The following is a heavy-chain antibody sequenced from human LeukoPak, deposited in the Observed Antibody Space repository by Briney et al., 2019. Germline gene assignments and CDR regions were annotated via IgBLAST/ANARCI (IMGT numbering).Heavy chain of an antibody. CDR1: GGSISNYY. V-gene: IGHV4-59*01. CDR2: IYYTGST. Sequence: SETLSLTCTVSGGSISNYYWSWIRQPPGKGLEWIGYIYYTGSTNYNPSLKSRVTISVDTSKSQFSLKLSSVTAADTAVYYCARDRYYYDSSGYRTFDIWGQGTMVTVSS. D-gene: IGHD3-22*01. CDR3: ARDRYYYDSSGYRTFDI. J-gene: IGHJ3*02.